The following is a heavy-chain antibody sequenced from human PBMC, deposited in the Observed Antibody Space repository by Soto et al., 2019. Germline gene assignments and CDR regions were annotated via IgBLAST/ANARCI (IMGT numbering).Heavy chain of an antibody. CDR1: GGSFSGYY. Sequence: QVQLQQWGAGLLKPSETLSLTCAVYGGSFSGYYWSWIRQPPGKGLEWIGEINHSGSTNYNPSLNCPVPISVDSFNSQCSRKRSPVPAADTAVYYCARAPGMGYCSGVSCSRGEFSDYWGQGTLVTVSS. D-gene: IGHD2-15*01. J-gene: IGHJ4*02. CDR2: INHSGST. V-gene: IGHV4-34*01. CDR3: ARAPGMGYCSGVSCSRGEFSDY.